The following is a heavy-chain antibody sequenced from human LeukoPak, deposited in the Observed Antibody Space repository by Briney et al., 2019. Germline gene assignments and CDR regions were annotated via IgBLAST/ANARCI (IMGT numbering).Heavy chain of an antibody. CDR2: ISGSGGST. J-gene: IGHJ6*02. CDR1: GFTFSTHA. CDR3: AKSRVSYYYGMDV. Sequence: GGSLRLSCAASGFTFSTHAMSWVRQTPGKWLEWVSAISGSGGSTYYADSVKGRFTISRDNSKSTLYLQMNSLRAEDTAVYYCAKSRVSYYYGMDVWGQGTTVTVSS. V-gene: IGHV3-23*01.